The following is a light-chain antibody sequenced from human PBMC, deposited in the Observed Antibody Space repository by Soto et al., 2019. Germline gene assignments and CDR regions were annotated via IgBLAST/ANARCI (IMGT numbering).Light chain of an antibody. J-gene: IGKJ1*01. CDR3: QHYNSYGT. Sequence: EIVMTQSPATLSLSPGERVTLSCRASQSVSSRLAWYHQKPGQSPRLLIYGASTRATGIPARFSGSGSGTEFTLTISSLQADDFATYYCQHYNSYGTFGRGTKVDIK. CDR2: GAS. V-gene: IGKV3-15*01. CDR1: QSVSSR.